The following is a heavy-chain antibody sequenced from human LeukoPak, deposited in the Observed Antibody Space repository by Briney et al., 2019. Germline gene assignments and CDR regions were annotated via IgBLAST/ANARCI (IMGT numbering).Heavy chain of an antibody. J-gene: IGHJ5*02. Sequence: SXXXXLTCIVSGGSINSYYWSGIRQPPGKGVEWIGYISYSGITESNTSLKRRVTISVDKSKKKFSLKLSSVTASDTAVYYCPRDRRDGYNYVDLWGQGTLVTVSS. D-gene: IGHD5-24*01. CDR1: GGSINSYY. CDR2: ISYSGIT. CDR3: PRDRRDGYNYVDL. V-gene: IGHV4-59*01.